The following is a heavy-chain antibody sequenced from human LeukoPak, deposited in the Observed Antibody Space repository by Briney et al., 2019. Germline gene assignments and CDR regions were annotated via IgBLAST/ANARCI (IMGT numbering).Heavy chain of an antibody. Sequence: SETLSLTCAVYGGSFSGYYWSWIRQPPGKGLEWIGEINHSGSTNYNPSLKSRVTISVDASKNQFSLKLSSVTAADTAVYYCATPDSSGYYYLYWGQGTLVTVSS. D-gene: IGHD3-22*01. CDR2: INHSGST. CDR1: GGSFSGYY. CDR3: ATPDSSGYYYLY. V-gene: IGHV4-34*01. J-gene: IGHJ4*02.